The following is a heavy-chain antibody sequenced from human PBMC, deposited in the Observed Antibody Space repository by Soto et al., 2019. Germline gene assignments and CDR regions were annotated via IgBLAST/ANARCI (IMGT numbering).Heavy chain of an antibody. D-gene: IGHD2-2*01. J-gene: IGHJ4*02. CDR2: IDYSGNT. CDR3: VRYCSSTSCLNFDY. Sequence: QVQLRESGPGLVKPSQTLSLTCTVSGGSLSSGNYYWSWIRQPPGKGLEWIGYIDYSGNTFYNPSLKSRLTVSVDTSRNQFSLRLSSVTAADTAVYYCVRYCSSTSCLNFDYWGRGTLVTVSS. CDR1: GGSLSSGNYY. V-gene: IGHV4-30-4*01.